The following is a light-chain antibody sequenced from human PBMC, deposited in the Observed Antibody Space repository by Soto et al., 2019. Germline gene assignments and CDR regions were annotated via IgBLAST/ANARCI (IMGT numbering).Light chain of an antibody. CDR1: QSVSSN. V-gene: IGKV3-15*01. CDR2: GTS. J-gene: IGKJ4*02. Sequence: EIVMTQSPATLSVSPGERATLSCRASQSVSSNLAWYQQKPGQAPRLLIYGTSNRATGIPARFSGSGSGTEFTLTISSLQSEDSAVYYCQHYNNWPRTFGGGTKVEIK. CDR3: QHYNNWPRT.